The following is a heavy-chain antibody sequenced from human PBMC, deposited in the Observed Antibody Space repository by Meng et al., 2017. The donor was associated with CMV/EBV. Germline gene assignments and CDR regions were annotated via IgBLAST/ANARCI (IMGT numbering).Heavy chain of an antibody. CDR1: GFTFSSYE. Sequence: GESLKISCAASGFTFSSYEMNWVRQAPGKGLEWVSYISSSGSTIYYADSVKGRFTISRDNAKNSLYLQMNSLRAEDTAVYYCASGDCSSTSCYREIDYWGQGTLVTVSS. CDR2: ISSSGSTI. J-gene: IGHJ4*02. D-gene: IGHD2-2*02. V-gene: IGHV3-48*03. CDR3: ASGDCSSTSCYREIDY.